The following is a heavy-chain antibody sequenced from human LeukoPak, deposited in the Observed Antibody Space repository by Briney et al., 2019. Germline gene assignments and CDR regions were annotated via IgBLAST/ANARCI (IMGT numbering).Heavy chain of an antibody. CDR3: TTNAAALDY. D-gene: IGHD6-13*01. Sequence: VASVKVSCKASGYTFTDHYIHWVRQAPGQGLEWMGWMNPSDNGVNYAQKFQGRVAMTRDTSISTAYVEVTRLTSDDTAVYYCTTNAAALDYWGQGTLVTVSS. V-gene: IGHV1-2*02. J-gene: IGHJ4*02. CDR2: MNPSDNGV. CDR1: GYTFTDHY.